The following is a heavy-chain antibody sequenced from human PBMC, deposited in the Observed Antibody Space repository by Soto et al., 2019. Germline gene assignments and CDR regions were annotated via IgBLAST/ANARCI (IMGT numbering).Heavy chain of an antibody. V-gene: IGHV4-4*02. CDR3: ARDYDRPDY. CDR2: IYHSGTV. Sequence: AETFARTCDVSSVSITSSNWWTWVPQPPGKGLEWIGKIYHSGTVNYNSTLRSRVIISVDKPKNQLSLKLVSLTAAETAVYYCARDYDRPDYWAQRTLVLVSS. CDR1: SVSITSSNW. J-gene: IGHJ4*02. D-gene: IGHD3-16*01.